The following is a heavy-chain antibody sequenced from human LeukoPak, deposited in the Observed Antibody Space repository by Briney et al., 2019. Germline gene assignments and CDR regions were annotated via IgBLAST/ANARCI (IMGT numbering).Heavy chain of an antibody. CDR3: ARSYRMVGAMLFDY. CDR1: GYTFTSYA. D-gene: IGHD1-26*01. Sequence: ASVKVSCKASGYTFTSYAMNWVRQAPGQGLEWMGWINTNTGNPTYAQGFTGRFVFSLDTSVSTAYLQISSLKAEDTAVYYCARSYRMVGAMLFDYWGQGTLVTVSS. V-gene: IGHV7-4-1*02. CDR2: INTNTGNP. J-gene: IGHJ4*02.